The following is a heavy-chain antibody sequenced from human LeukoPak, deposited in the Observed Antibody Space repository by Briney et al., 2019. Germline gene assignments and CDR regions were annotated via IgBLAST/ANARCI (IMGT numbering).Heavy chain of an antibody. CDR2: INHSGST. D-gene: IGHD4-11*01. V-gene: IGHV4-34*01. J-gene: IGHJ4*02. Sequence: PSETLSLTCAVYGGSFSGYYWSWIRQPPGKGLEWIGEINHSGSTNYNPSLKSRVTISVDTPKNQFSLKLSSVTAADTAVYYCARRPVRVLQYRGHFDYWGQGTLVTVSS. CDR1: GGSFSGYY. CDR3: ARRPVRVLQYRGHFDY.